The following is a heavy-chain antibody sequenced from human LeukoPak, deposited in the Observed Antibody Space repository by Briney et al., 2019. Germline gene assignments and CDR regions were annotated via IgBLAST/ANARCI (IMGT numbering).Heavy chain of an antibody. J-gene: IGHJ4*02. Sequence: GGSLRLSCAASGFTFSSYAMSWVRQAPGKGLEWVSSISISGDRIFYVDSVKGRFTISRDNFKNTLFLQMSSLRAEDTAVYYCAKDVRWQFDYWGQGTLVTVSS. D-gene: IGHD4-23*01. CDR1: GFTFSSYA. CDR3: AKDVRWQFDY. CDR2: ISISGDRI. V-gene: IGHV3-23*01.